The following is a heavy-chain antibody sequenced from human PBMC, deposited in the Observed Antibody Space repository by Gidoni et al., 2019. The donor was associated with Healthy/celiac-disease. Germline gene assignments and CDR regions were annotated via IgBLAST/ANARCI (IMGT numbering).Heavy chain of an antibody. CDR1: GESFSGYS. Sequence: QVQLQQWGAGLLKPSETLSLTCAVYGESFSGYSWSWIRQPPGKGLEWIGEINHSGSTNYNPSLKSRVTISVDTSKNQFSRKLSSVTAADTAVYYCARGRGSGWYNYWGQGTLVTVSS. CDR3: ARGRGSGWYNY. D-gene: IGHD6-19*01. J-gene: IGHJ4*02. V-gene: IGHV4-34*01. CDR2: INHSGST.